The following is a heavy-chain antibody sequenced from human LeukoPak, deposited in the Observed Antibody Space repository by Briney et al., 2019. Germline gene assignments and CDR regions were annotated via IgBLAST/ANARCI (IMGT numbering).Heavy chain of an antibody. CDR2: IDASGSS. D-gene: IGHD5-24*01. J-gene: IGHJ6*03. Sequence: SETLSLTCTLPDGSICGYYWSWVRRPAGKGLEWIGRIDASGSSNYNPSLRSRVSLSIDTSRDQFSLTLTSVTAADTALYFCARDRRSATVHNYFYYYMDVWGKGTTVTVSS. CDR1: DGSICGYY. CDR3: ARDRRSATVHNYFYYYMDV. V-gene: IGHV4-4*07.